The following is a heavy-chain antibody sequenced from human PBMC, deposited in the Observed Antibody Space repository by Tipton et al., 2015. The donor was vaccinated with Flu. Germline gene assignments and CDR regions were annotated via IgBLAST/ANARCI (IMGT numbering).Heavy chain of an antibody. CDR1: GDSIRTSGHY. CDR2: MPYSGSP. V-gene: IGHV4-39*07. J-gene: IGHJ5*02. CDR3: VRDLTGVRGFPDT. Sequence: TLSLTCNVSGDSIRTSGHYWGWIRQSPGKGLAWIASMPYSGSPYYNPSLRSRLTTRVDTARNQFSLKLSSVTAADTAVYYSVRDLTGVRGFPDTWSQGILVTVSA. D-gene: IGHD3-10*01.